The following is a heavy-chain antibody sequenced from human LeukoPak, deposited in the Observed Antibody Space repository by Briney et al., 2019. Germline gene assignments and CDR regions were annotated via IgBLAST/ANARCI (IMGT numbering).Heavy chain of an antibody. Sequence: GRSLRLSCAASGFTFDDYAMHWVRQAPGKGLEWVSGISWNSGSIGYADFVKGRFTISRDNAKNSLYLQMNSLRAEDTALYYCAKDLNYYDSSGYPDAFDIWGQGTMVTVSS. CDR3: AKDLNYYDSSGYPDAFDI. CDR2: ISWNSGSI. V-gene: IGHV3-9*01. CDR1: GFTFDDYA. D-gene: IGHD3-22*01. J-gene: IGHJ3*02.